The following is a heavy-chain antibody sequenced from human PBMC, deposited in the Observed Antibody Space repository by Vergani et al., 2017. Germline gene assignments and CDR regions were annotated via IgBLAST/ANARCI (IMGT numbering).Heavy chain of an antibody. CDR2: INTNTETP. J-gene: IGHJ5*02. Sequence: QAQLVQSGPELKKPGASVKVSCKASGYTFTSYALHWVRQAPGQGLEWLGWINTNTETPTYAQAFTGRFVFSLDTSVNPAFLQISGLTAEDTALYYCAKAKRGRIAVSAADTWGQGTLVTVSS. D-gene: IGHD6-19*01. CDR3: AKAKRGRIAVSAADT. V-gene: IGHV7-4-1*02. CDR1: GYTFTSYA.